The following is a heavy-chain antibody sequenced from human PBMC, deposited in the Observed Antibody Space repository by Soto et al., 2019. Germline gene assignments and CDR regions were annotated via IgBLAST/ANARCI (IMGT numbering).Heavy chain of an antibody. CDR1: GGSISSGDYF. Sequence: SETLSLTCTVSGGSISSGDYFWGWIRQPPGKGLEWIANIYHSGSDNYNPSLRSRVTISVDTSKNQFSLSVGSVTAADTALYYCGRRGGYNYRFVDYWGQGILVTVSS. D-gene: IGHD3-16*02. J-gene: IGHJ4*02. CDR3: GRRGGYNYRFVDY. CDR2: IYHSGSD. V-gene: IGHV4-39*01.